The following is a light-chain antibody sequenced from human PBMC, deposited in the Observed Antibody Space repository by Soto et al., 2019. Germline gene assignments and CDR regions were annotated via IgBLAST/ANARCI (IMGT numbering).Light chain of an antibody. CDR3: QQYNNWPWT. V-gene: IGKV3-15*01. CDR2: GAS. Sequence: EIVTTQSPATLSVSPGERATLSCRTGQSVSSGLAWYQQKPGQAPRLLIYGASTRATGIPARFSGSGSGTEFTLTISSLQSEDFAVYYCQQYNNWPWTFDQGTKVEIK. CDR1: QSVSSG. J-gene: IGKJ1*01.